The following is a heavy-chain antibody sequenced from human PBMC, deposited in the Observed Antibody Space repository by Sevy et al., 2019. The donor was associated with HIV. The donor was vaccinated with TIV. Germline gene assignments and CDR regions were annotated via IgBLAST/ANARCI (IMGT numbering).Heavy chain of an antibody. CDR1: GFDIRSNY. V-gene: IGHV3-53*01. D-gene: IGHD2-15*01. CDR2: IYAGGTA. CDR3: ASEYCSRGSCFFDY. Sequence: GGSLRLSCVVSGFDIRSNYMSWVRQAPGKGLEWVSHIYAGGTAYYADSVKGRFTFSRDDSTNTVSLQMNSLEVEDTAVYYCASEYCSRGSCFFDYWGQGIQVTVSS. J-gene: IGHJ4*02.